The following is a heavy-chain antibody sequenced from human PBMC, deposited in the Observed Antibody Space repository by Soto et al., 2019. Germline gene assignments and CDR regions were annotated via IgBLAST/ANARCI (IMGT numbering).Heavy chain of an antibody. D-gene: IGHD4-17*01. CDR2: IYHSGST. V-gene: IGHV4-30-2*01. Sequence: SETLSLTCAVSGCSISSGGYSWSWIRQPPGKGLEWIGYIYHSGSTYYNPSLKSRVTISVDRSKNQFSLKLSSVTAADTAVYYCARGVEPYGDYVKWFDPWGQGTLVTVSS. J-gene: IGHJ5*02. CDR3: ARGVEPYGDYVKWFDP. CDR1: GCSISSGGYS.